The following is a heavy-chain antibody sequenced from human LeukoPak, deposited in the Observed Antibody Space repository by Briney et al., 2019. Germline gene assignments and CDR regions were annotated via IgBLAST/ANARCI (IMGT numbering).Heavy chain of an antibody. CDR1: GGSISSGGYY. CDR3: ARHYLGGNYPDYFNH. J-gene: IGHJ4*02. CDR2: IYYSGST. V-gene: IGHV4-39*01. D-gene: IGHD1-26*01. Sequence: SETLSLTCTVSGGSISSGGYYWSWIRQHPGKGLEWIGYIYYSGSTYYNPSLKSRVTISIDTSKNQFSLNLNSVTAADTALYSCARHYLGGNYPDYFNHWGQGTLVTVSS.